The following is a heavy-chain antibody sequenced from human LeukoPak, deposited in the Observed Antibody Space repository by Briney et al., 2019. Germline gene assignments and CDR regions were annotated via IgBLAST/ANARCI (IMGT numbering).Heavy chain of an antibody. J-gene: IGHJ4*02. CDR1: GYTFTGYY. CDR3: ARGNMVRGVIITAADY. Sequence: ASVKVSCKASGYTFTGYYMHWVRQAPGQGLEWMGRINPNSGGTNYAQKFQGRVAMTRETSISTAYMELSRLRSDDTAVYYCARGNMVRGVIITAADYWGQGTLVTVSS. D-gene: IGHD3-10*01. V-gene: IGHV1-2*06. CDR2: INPNSGGT.